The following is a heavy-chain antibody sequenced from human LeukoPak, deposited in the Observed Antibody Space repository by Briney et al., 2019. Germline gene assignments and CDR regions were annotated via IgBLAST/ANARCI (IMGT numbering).Heavy chain of an antibody. Sequence: SETLSLTCNVSGGSISDNDYYWDWIRQPPGKGLEWMGCIHYSGTTYSNPSLKSRISISVDTSKSQFSLKLRSVTAADTAVYYCARRYYFVSGSYYPFDFWGQGTLVTVSS. D-gene: IGHD3-10*01. V-gene: IGHV4-39*01. J-gene: IGHJ4*02. CDR1: GGSISDNDYY. CDR3: ARRYYFVSGSYYPFDF. CDR2: IHYSGTT.